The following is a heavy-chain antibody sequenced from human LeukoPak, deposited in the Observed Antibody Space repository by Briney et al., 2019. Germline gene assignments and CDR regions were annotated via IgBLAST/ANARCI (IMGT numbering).Heavy chain of an antibody. Sequence: SETLSLTCTVSGGSISSSTYFWGWIRQPPGKGLEWIGTIYYSGSTYYNPSLKSRVTISVDSSKNQFSLRLSSVTAAGTAVYYCAGESLTWLQSRTSWFDPWGQGTLVTVSS. V-gene: IGHV4-39*07. J-gene: IGHJ5*02. D-gene: IGHD5-24*01. CDR3: AGESLTWLQSRTSWFDP. CDR1: GGSISSSTYF. CDR2: IYYSGST.